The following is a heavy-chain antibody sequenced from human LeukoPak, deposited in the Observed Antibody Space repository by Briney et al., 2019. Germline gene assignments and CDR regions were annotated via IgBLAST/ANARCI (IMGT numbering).Heavy chain of an antibody. J-gene: IGHJ4*02. D-gene: IGHD6-19*01. Sequence: GGSLRLSCAASGFTFSSYSMNWVRPAPGKGLEWVSSISPSSTYIYYADSMKGRFTISRDNAKNSLYLQMNSLRAEDTAVYYCARDSVWRGPPIAVAGTDFWGRGTLVTVSS. CDR3: ARDSVWRGPPIAVAGTDF. CDR2: ISPSSTYI. V-gene: IGHV3-21*01. CDR1: GFTFSSYS.